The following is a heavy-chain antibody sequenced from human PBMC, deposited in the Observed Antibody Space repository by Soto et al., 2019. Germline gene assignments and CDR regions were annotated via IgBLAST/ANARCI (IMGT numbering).Heavy chain of an antibody. V-gene: IGHV4-59*08. CDR3: ARQGYYDILTGYYPIDY. CDR1: GGSIISYY. J-gene: IGHJ4*02. CDR2: IYYSGST. D-gene: IGHD3-9*01. Sequence: SETLSLTCTVSGGSIISYYWSWIRQPPGKGLEWIGYIYYSGSTNYNPSLKSRVTISVDTSKNQFSLKLSSVTAADTAVYYCARQGYYDILTGYYPIDYWGQGTLVTVSS.